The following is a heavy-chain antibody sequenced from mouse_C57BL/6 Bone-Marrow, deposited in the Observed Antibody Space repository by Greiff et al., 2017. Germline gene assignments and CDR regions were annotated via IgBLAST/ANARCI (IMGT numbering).Heavy chain of an antibody. D-gene: IGHD1-1*01. Sequence: QVHVKQSGAELARPGASVKLSCKASGYTFTSYGISWVKQRTGQGLEWIGEIYPRSGNTYYNEKFKGKATLTADKSSSTAYMELRSLTSEDSAVYFCARTGLLRTWFAYWGQGTLVTVSA. CDR3: ARTGLLRTWFAY. CDR1: GYTFTSYG. J-gene: IGHJ3*01. CDR2: IYPRSGNT. V-gene: IGHV1-81*01.